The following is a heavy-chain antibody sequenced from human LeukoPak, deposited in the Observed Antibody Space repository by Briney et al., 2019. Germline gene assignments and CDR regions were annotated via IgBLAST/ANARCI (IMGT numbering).Heavy chain of an antibody. D-gene: IGHD4-11*01. V-gene: IGHV1-69*04. J-gene: IGHJ4*02. CDR3: ARGAATVTTVH. CDR1: GGTFSSYA. CDR2: IIPILGIA. Sequence: GASVKVSCKASGGTFSSYAISWVRQAPGQGLEWMERIIPILGIANYAQKFQGRVTITADKSTSTAYMELSSLRSEDTAVYYCARGAATVTTVHWGQGTLVTVSS.